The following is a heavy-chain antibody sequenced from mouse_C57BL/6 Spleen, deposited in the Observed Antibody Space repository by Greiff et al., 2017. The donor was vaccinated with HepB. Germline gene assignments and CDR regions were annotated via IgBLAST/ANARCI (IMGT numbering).Heavy chain of an antibody. CDR3: ARGTTVVVPFDY. D-gene: IGHD1-1*01. V-gene: IGHV1-82*01. CDR1: GYAFSSSW. Sequence: QVQLQQSGPELVKPGASVKISCKASGYAFSSSWMNWVKQRPGKGLEWIGRIYPGDGDPNYNGKFKGKATLTADKSSSTAYMQLSSLTSEDSAVYFCARGTTVVVPFDYWGQGTTLTVSS. CDR2: IYPGDGDP. J-gene: IGHJ2*01.